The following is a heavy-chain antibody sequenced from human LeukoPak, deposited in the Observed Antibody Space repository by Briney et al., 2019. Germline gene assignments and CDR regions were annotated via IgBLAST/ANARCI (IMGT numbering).Heavy chain of an antibody. D-gene: IGHD3-22*01. CDR1: GGSISSYY. J-gene: IGHJ4*02. CDR2: IYYSGST. V-gene: IGHV4-59*12. Sequence: SETLSLTCTVSGGSISSYYWSWIRQPPGKGLEWIGYIYYSGSTNYNPSLKSRVTISVDKSKNHFSLNLSSVTAADTAVYYCARVGYHYYDSTGYSNFDYWGQGTLVTVSS. CDR3: ARVGYHYYDSTGYSNFDY.